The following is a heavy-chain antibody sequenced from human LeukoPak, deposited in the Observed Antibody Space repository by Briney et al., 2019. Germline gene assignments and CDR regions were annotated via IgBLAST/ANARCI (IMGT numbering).Heavy chain of an antibody. J-gene: IGHJ4*02. CDR2: IWYDGSNK. CDR1: GFTFSSYG. CDR3: ARDWNFAYFDY. Sequence: PGGSLRLSCAASGFTFSSYGMHWVRQAPGKGLEWVAVIWYDGSNKYYADSVKGRFTISRDNSKNTLYLQMNSLRAEDTAVYYCARDWNFAYFDYWGQGTLVTVSS. D-gene: IGHD1-7*01. V-gene: IGHV3-33*01.